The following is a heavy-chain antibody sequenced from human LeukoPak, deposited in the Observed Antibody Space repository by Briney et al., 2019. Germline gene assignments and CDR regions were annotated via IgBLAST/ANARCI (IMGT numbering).Heavy chain of an antibody. V-gene: IGHV3-7*03. CDR3: ARTREFSRDGDKNYYFDY. CDR2: IKEDGSEK. CDR1: GFTFSNYW. Sequence: AGGSLRLSCAASGFTFSNYWMSWVRQAPGKGLECVANIKEDGSEKYYVDSVKGRFTISRDNAKNSLYLQMNSLRAEDTALYYCARTREFSRDGDKNYYFDYWGQGTLVTVSS. J-gene: IGHJ4*02. D-gene: IGHD5-24*01.